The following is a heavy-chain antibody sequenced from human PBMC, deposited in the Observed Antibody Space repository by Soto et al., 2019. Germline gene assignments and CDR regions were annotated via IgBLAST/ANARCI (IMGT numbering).Heavy chain of an antibody. Sequence: QVQLQESGPGLVKPSQTLSLTCTVSGGSISTVDYWWSWIRQSPDMGLEWIGHIYDGGRTYNNPSLASRLTMSVDTSKSQLSLTLSSVSAADTAVYYCARGPSGDKVDSWGQGTLVTVSS. CDR3: ARGPSGDKVDS. CDR2: IYDGGRT. J-gene: IGHJ4*02. V-gene: IGHV4-30-4*01. D-gene: IGHD7-27*01. CDR1: GGSISTVDYW.